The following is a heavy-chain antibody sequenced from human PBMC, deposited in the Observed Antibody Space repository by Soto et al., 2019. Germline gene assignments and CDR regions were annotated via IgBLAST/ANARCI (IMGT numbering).Heavy chain of an antibody. J-gene: IGHJ6*02. D-gene: IGHD1-26*01. CDR1: GFTFSSYC. Sequence: PGGSLRLSCAASGFTFSSYCMHWVRQAPGKGLEWVAVISYDGSNKYYADSVKGRFTISRDNSKNTLYLQMNSLRAEDTAVYYCAKALGGSFRERFYYYGMDVWGQGTTVTVSS. CDR3: AKALGGSFRERFYYYGMDV. CDR2: ISYDGSNK. V-gene: IGHV3-30*18.